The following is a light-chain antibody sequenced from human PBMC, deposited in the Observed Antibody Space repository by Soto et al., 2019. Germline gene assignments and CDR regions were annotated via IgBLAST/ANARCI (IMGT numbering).Light chain of an antibody. CDR3: QQYGDTPLT. Sequence: EIVLTQSPGTLSLSPGERATLSCRASQSVSSSYLAWYQQKPGQAPRLLIYGASSRATGIPDRFSGGGSATDFTLTISRLEPEDFAVYHCQQYGDTPLTFGGGTKVEIK. J-gene: IGKJ4*01. CDR1: QSVSSSY. V-gene: IGKV3-20*01. CDR2: GAS.